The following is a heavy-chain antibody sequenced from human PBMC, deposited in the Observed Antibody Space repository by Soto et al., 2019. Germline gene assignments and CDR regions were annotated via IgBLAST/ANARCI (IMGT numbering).Heavy chain of an antibody. J-gene: IGHJ4*02. D-gene: IGHD2-21*02. CDR1: GFIFKMYW. Sequence: GGSLRLSCAASGFIFKMYWMHWVRHSPGKGLVWISRIYNDGTYSDYADSVRGRFTISRDNVNDTLYLQMNNLRAEDSGLYYCTRGPRPISTDTGAYWGQGTQVTVSS. V-gene: IGHV3-74*01. CDR2: IYNDGTYS. CDR3: TRGPRPISTDTGAY.